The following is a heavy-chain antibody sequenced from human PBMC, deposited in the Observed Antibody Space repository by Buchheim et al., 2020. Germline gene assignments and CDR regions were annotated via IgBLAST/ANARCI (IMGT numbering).Heavy chain of an antibody. CDR1: GFTFSSYA. Sequence: EVQLLESGGGLVQPGGSLRLSCAASGFTFSSYAMSWVRQAPGKGLEWFSAISVSGGSTYYADSVKGRFTISRDNSKTTLYRQMNSLRAEDTAVYYCAKAYYDFWRRPFYYYGMDVWGQGTT. CDR2: ISVSGGST. V-gene: IGHV3-23*01. CDR3: AKAYYDFWRRPFYYYGMDV. J-gene: IGHJ6*02. D-gene: IGHD3-3*01.